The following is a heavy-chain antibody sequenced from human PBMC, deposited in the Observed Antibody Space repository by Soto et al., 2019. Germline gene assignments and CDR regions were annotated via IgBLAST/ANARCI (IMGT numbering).Heavy chain of an antibody. D-gene: IGHD3-3*01. CDR1: GFLFNTYS. V-gene: IGHV3-30*04. CDR3: ARPGSGYDVLSGHYFYYYHAMDV. Sequence: QVHLVDSGGGVVQPGGSLRLSCTTSGFLFNTYSMHWVRQAPGKGLEWVSVMSHDGRNTYYADSVKGRFTISRDNPKNTLYLQMDTLRTDDTAVYYCARPGSGYDVLSGHYFYYYHAMDVWGQGTTVIVSS. CDR2: MSHDGRNT. J-gene: IGHJ6*02.